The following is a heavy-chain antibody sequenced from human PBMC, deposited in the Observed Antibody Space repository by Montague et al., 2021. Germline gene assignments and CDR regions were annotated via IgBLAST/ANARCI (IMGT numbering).Heavy chain of an antibody. CDR3: VKGRSRLDY. Sequence: SLRLSCAASGFPFSAYGMTWVRQAPGKGLEWVAVIHYGGAIYADSVKGRFTISRDDSKNMLYLQMNSLRAEDTALYYCVKGRSRLDYWGQGTLVTVSS. CDR2: IHYGGAI. CDR1: GFPFSAYG. J-gene: IGHJ4*02. V-gene: IGHV3-23*03. D-gene: IGHD6-13*01.